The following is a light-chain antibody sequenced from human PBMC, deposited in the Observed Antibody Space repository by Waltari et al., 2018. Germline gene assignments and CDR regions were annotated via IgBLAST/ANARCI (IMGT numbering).Light chain of an antibody. Sequence: QSGLTQPASVSGSPGQSITIPCTGTSSDVGNYNLVSWYQQYPGKAPKLMVYEVTKRRSGVADRFSGSRSGDTSSLTIYGLQSEDEADYYCCSYAGLGIYVFGTGTKVTVL. V-gene: IGLV2-23*02. CDR3: CSYAGLGIYV. J-gene: IGLJ1*01. CDR2: EVT. CDR1: SSDVGNYNL.